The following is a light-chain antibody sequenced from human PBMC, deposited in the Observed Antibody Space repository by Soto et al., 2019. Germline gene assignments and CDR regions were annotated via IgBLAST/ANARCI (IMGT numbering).Light chain of an antibody. Sequence: DIQMTQSPFTLSASVGDRVTITCRASQSISTWLAWYQQKPGEAPNLLIYKASSLQSGVPSRFSGSGSGTEFTLTISSLQPDDFATYFCQQYINGPLTFGQGPKVEIK. CDR1: QSISTW. CDR2: KAS. J-gene: IGKJ1*01. V-gene: IGKV1-5*03. CDR3: QQYINGPLT.